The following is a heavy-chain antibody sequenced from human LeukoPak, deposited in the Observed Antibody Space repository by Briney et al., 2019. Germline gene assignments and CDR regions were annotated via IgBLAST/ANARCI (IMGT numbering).Heavy chain of an antibody. J-gene: IGHJ4*02. CDR3: ARGDGGNNAFDY. CDR1: GFTFSDYY. CDR2: ISTNSYYT. D-gene: IGHD4-23*01. V-gene: IGHV3-11*05. Sequence: GRSLRLSCAASGFTFSDYYMSWIRQDPGKGLEWLSYISTNSYYTNYADSVQGRFTVSRDNAKNSLYLQMTSLRAEDTAVYYCARGDGGNNAFDYWGQGTLVSVSS.